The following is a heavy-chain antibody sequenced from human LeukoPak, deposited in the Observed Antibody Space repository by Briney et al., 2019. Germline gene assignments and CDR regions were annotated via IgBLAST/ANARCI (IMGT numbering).Heavy chain of an antibody. CDR3: ARGWTSKIYFDY. J-gene: IGHJ4*02. CDR2: IYYSGST. D-gene: IGHD3/OR15-3a*01. V-gene: IGHV4-30-4*08. CDR1: GGSITSGTYY. Sequence: PSETLSLTCSVSGGSITSGTYYWDWIRQPPGKGLEWIGYIYYSGSTSYNPSLKSRVTISIDTSKKQFSLKMSSVTAADTAVYYCARGWTSKIYFDYWGQGTLVTVSS.